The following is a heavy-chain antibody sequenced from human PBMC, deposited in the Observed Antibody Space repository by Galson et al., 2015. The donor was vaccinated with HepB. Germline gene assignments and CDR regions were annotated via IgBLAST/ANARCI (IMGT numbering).Heavy chain of an antibody. J-gene: IGHJ2*01. D-gene: IGHD5-18*01. CDR3: ARGGGFPGDTAMVPYFDL. V-gene: IGHV3-30-3*01. CDR2: ISYDGSNK. Sequence: SLRLSCAASGFTFSSYAMHWVRQAPGKGLEWVAVISYDGSNKYYADSVKGRFTISRDNSKNTLYLQMNSLRAEDTAVYYCARGGGFPGDTAMVPYFDLWGRGTLVTVSS. CDR1: GFTFSSYA.